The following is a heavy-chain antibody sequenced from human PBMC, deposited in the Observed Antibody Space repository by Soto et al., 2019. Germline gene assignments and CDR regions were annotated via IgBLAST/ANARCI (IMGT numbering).Heavy chain of an antibody. D-gene: IGHD5-12*01. J-gene: IGHJ2*01. CDR1: GFTFSSYA. CDR2: ISYDGSNK. Sequence: QVQLVESGGGVVQPGRSLRLSCAASGFTFSSYAMHWVRQAPGKGLEWVAVISYDGSNKYYADSVKGRFTISRDNSKNTLYLQMNSLRAEDTAVYYCARAPENDGYLWYFDLWGRGTLVTVSS. V-gene: IGHV3-30-3*01. CDR3: ARAPENDGYLWYFDL.